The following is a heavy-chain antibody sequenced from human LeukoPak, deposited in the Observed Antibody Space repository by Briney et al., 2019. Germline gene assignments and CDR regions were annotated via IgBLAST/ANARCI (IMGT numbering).Heavy chain of an antibody. Sequence: SETLSLTCAVYGGSLSGYYWSWIRQPPGKGLEWIGEINHSGSTNYNPSLKSRVTISVDTSKNQFSLKLSSVTAADTAVYYCASEGRSGSPQDYWGQGTLVTVSS. J-gene: IGHJ4*02. CDR3: ASEGRSGSPQDY. CDR1: GGSLSGYY. V-gene: IGHV4-34*01. CDR2: INHSGST. D-gene: IGHD1-26*01.